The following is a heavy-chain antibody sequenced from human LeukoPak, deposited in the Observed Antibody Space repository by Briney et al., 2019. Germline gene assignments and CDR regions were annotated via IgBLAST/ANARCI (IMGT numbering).Heavy chain of an antibody. CDR2: ITTSDGNA. CDR1: GFTFSSYT. Sequence: GGSLRLSCAASGFTFSSYTMSWVRQAPGRGLEWVSTITTSDGNAYYADSVKGRFTVSRDNSKNTLFLQMNSLRAEDTAVYYCAKDGGLWVSAHWGDSWGRGTLVTVSS. J-gene: IGHJ4*02. D-gene: IGHD7-27*01. V-gene: IGHV3-23*01. CDR3: AKDGGLWVSAHWGDS.